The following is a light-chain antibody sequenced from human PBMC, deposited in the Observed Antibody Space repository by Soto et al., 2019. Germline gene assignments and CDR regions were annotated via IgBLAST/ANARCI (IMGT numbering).Light chain of an antibody. CDR1: QSISDW. J-gene: IGKJ5*01. Sequence: DIQMTQSPSSLSAFVADRVTITCRASQSISDWLAWYQQKPGKAPKLLIYKASSLESGVPSRFSGSGSGTEFTLTISSLQPDDFATYYCQQYNSYPITFGQGTRLEIK. V-gene: IGKV1-5*03. CDR3: QQYNSYPIT. CDR2: KAS.